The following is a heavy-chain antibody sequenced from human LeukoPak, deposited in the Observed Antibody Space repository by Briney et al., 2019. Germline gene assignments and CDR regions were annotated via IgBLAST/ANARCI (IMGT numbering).Heavy chain of an antibody. CDR2: INHSGST. V-gene: IGHV4-34*01. Sequence: PSETLSLTCAVYGGSFSGYYWSWIRQPPGKGLEWIGEINHSGSTNYNPSLKSRVTISVDTSKNQFSLKLSSVTAADTAVYYCAREDDYYDSSGYPWGQGTLVTVSS. J-gene: IGHJ4*02. CDR3: AREDDYYDSSGYP. CDR1: GGSFSGYY. D-gene: IGHD3-22*01.